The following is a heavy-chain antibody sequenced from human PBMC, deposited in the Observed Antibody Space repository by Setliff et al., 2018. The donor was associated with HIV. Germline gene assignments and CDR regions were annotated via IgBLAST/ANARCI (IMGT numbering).Heavy chain of an antibody. Sequence: GGSLRLSCAASGFTFPSYVMSWVRQAPGKGLEWVSAIDDRGSRTYYADSVKGRFTVSRDNSKKTLYLQMNTLRAEDTAVYYCARDRRASQYYLDYWGQGTLVTVSS. V-gene: IGHV3-23*01. CDR2: IDDRGSRT. CDR3: ARDRRASQYYLDY. CDR1: GFTFPSYV. D-gene: IGHD3-16*01. J-gene: IGHJ4*02.